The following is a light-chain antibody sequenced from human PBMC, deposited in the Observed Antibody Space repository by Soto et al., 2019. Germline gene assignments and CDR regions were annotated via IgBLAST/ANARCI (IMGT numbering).Light chain of an antibody. Sequence: EIVLTQSPATLSLSPGERATLSCRASQSVSSYLAWYQQKPGQGPRLLIYDASKRATDIPARFTGSGSGTDFTRTISSLEPEDFAVYFCQQRSTWTFGQGTKVEI. V-gene: IGKV3-11*01. CDR2: DAS. J-gene: IGKJ1*01. CDR3: QQRSTWT. CDR1: QSVSSY.